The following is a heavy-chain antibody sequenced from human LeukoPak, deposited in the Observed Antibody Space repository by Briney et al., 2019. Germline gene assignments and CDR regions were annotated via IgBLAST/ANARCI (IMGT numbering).Heavy chain of an antibody. J-gene: IGHJ3*02. V-gene: IGHV3-30-3*01. CDR2: ISYDGSNK. D-gene: IGHD1-26*01. CDR3: AREGELRDAFDI. Sequence: GGSLRLSCAASGFTFSSYAMHWVRQAPGKGLEWVAVISYDGSNKYYADSVKGRFTISRDNSKNTLYLQMNSLRAEDTAVYYCAREGELRDAFDIWGQGTMVTVSS. CDR1: GFTFSSYA.